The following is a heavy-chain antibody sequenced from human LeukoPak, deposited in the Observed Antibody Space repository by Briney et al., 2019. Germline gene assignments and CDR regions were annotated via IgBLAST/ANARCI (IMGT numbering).Heavy chain of an antibody. Sequence: ASVKVSCKASGDTFTTNAISWVRQAPGQGLEWMGGLIPFFGSANYAQKLQGRVTMTTDASTRTTYMVLSGLTSDDTAVYYCARGGGHYESTGFFAGPVDYWGQGNLVTVSS. J-gene: IGHJ4*02. CDR1: GDTFTTNA. CDR2: LIPFFGSA. V-gene: IGHV1-69*05. D-gene: IGHD6-19*01. CDR3: ARGGGHYESTGFFAGPVDY.